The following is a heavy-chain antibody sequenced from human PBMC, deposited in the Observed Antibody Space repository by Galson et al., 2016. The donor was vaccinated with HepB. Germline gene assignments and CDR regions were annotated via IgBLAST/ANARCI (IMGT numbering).Heavy chain of an antibody. V-gene: IGHV3-30*18. CDR3: AKGLTTAVRPFEY. CDR2: IIYDGTNK. D-gene: IGHD4-17*01. CDR1: GFTFSSYA. J-gene: IGHJ4*02. Sequence: SLRLSCAASGFTFSSYAMHWVRQAPGKGLEWVAVIIYDGTNKYYADSVKGRFTISRDNSKNTVFLQMNRLRPEDTAVNYCAKGLTTAVRPFEYWGQGSLLTVSS.